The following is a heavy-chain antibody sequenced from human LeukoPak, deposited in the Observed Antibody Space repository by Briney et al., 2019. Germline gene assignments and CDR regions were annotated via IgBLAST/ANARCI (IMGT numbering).Heavy chain of an antibody. J-gene: IGHJ5*02. CDR3: ARAYTSSCRWFDP. CDR1: GGSLSAYY. CDR2: INHSGIT. D-gene: IGHD6-13*01. V-gene: IGHV4-34*01. Sequence: SETLSLTCGISGGSLSAYYWNWIRQPPGKGLEWIGEINHSGITDHNPSLKSRVTISLDTSKNQFSLKLSSVTAADTAVYYCARAYTSSCRWFDPWGQGTLVTVSS.